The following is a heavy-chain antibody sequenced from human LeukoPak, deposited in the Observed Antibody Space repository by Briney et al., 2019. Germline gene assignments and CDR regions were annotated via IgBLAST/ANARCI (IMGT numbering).Heavy chain of an antibody. Sequence: GGSLRLSCAASGFSFNNYYMTWIRQAPGKGLEWVSAISGSGGSTYYADSVKGRFTISRDNSKNTLYLQMNSLRAEDTAVYYCAKLKPIVTPWCPCDYWGQGTLVTVSS. CDR3: AKLKPIVTPWCPCDY. CDR2: ISGSGGST. V-gene: IGHV3-23*01. J-gene: IGHJ4*02. D-gene: IGHD3-16*02. CDR1: GFSFNNYY.